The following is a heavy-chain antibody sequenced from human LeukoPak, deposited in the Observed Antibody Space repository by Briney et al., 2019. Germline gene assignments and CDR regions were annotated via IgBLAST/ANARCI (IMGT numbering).Heavy chain of an antibody. CDR1: GYRFTSYW. CDR2: IYPGDSDT. V-gene: IGHV5-51*01. CDR3: ARRASSSHDAFDI. J-gene: IGHJ3*02. Sequence: GESLKISCKGSGYRFTSYWIGWVRQMPGKGLEWMGIIYPGDSDTRYSPSFQGQVTISADKSISTAYLQWSSLKASDTAMYYCARRASSSHDAFDIWGQGTMVTVSS. D-gene: IGHD6-13*01.